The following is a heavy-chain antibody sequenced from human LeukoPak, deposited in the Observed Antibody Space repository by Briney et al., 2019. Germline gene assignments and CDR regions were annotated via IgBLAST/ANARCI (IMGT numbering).Heavy chain of an antibody. J-gene: IGHJ3*02. V-gene: IGHV3-21*01. CDR3: ARADMVRLRGHAFDI. CDR2: LDSSGAYI. Sequence: GGSLRLSCAASGFTFNTYTMNWARQAPGKGLEWLSSLDSSGAYIFYADSVKGRFIISRDNSKNTLYLQMNSLRAEDTAVYYCARADMVRLRGHAFDIRGQGTMVTVSS. CDR1: GFTFNTYT. D-gene: IGHD3-10*01.